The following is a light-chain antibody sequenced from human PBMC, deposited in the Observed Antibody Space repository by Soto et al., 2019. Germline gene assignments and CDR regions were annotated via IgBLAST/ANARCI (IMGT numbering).Light chain of an antibody. V-gene: IGKV1-5*03. CDR2: KAI. J-gene: IGKJ2*01. Sequence: DIQMTQSPSALSASVGDRATITCRGSQGISSWLAWYQQKPGKAPRLLIYKAINLQSGVPSRFSGSGSGTEFTLTISSLQPDDFGTYYCQRYNDYQYVFGQGTKLDMK. CDR3: QRYNDYQYV. CDR1: QGISSW.